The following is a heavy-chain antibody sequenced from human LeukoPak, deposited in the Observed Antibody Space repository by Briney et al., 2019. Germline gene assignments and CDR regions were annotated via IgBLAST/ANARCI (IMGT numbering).Heavy chain of an antibody. CDR3: AKGRAAAGFYYFDY. J-gene: IGHJ4*02. V-gene: IGHV3-30*18. D-gene: IGHD6-13*01. CDR1: GFTFSSYG. CDR2: ISYDGSNK. Sequence: GGSLRLSCAASGFTFSSYGMHWVRQAPGKGLEWVAVISYDGSNKYYADPVKGRFTISRDNSKNTLYLQMNSLRAEDTAVYYCAKGRAAAGFYYFDYWGQGTLVTVSS.